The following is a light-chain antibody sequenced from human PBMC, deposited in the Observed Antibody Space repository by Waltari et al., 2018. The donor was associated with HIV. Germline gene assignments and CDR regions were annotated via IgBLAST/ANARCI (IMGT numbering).Light chain of an antibody. CDR1: QSVTSSY. Sequence: EIVLTQSPGTLSLSPGERVTLSCRASQSVTSSYLAWYQQKPGQAPRLLSYGASSRATGSPDRFSGSGSGTDFTLTISRLEPEDFAVYYCQQYGSSPFTFGPGTKVDIK. J-gene: IGKJ3*01. CDR2: GAS. CDR3: QQYGSSPFT. V-gene: IGKV3-20*01.